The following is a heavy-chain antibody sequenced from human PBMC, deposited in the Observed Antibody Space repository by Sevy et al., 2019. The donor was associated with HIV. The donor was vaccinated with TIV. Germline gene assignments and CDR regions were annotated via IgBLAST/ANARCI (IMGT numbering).Heavy chain of an antibody. CDR1: GGSISSGGYY. V-gene: IGHV4-31*03. CDR3: ARDGYDGSDENWFDP. Sequence: SETLSLTCTVSGGSISSGGYYWSWIRQHPGKALEWIGHIYDNGSPYYNPSLKSRVTISVDTSKNQFSLKLSSVTAADTAVYFCARDGYDGSDENWFDPWGQGTLVTVSS. J-gene: IGHJ5*02. CDR2: IYDNGSP. D-gene: IGHD3-22*01.